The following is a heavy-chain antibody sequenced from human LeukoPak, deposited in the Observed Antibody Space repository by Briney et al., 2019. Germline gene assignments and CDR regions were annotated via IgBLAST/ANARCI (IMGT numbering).Heavy chain of an antibody. CDR3: ARRYSSGWYVGSENNWFDP. CDR2: IYHSGST. D-gene: IGHD6-19*01. V-gene: IGHV4-4*02. J-gene: IGHJ5*02. CDR1: GGSISSNNW. Sequence: TSETLSLTCAVSGGSISSNNWWSWVRQPPGKGLEWIGEIYHSGSTNYNPSLKSRVTISVDKSKNQFSLKLSSVTAADTAVYYCARRYSSGWYVGSENNWFDPWGQGTLVTVSS.